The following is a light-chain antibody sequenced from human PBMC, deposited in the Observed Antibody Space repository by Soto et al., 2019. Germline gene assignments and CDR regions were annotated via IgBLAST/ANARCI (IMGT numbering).Light chain of an antibody. Sequence: EIVLTQSPGTLSLSPGDRATLSCRASQRVSSTYLAWFQQKPGQTPRLLISGASSRATGIPDRFSGSGSGTDFSLTISRLEPEDFAVYWCQVYGSSPLFTFGPGTKVDIK. J-gene: IGKJ3*01. CDR2: GAS. CDR1: QRVSSTY. CDR3: QVYGSSPLFT. V-gene: IGKV3-20*01.